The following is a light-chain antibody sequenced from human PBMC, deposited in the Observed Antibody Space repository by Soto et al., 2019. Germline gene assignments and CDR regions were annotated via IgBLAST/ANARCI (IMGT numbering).Light chain of an antibody. V-gene: IGKV3-20*01. CDR2: GAS. CDR1: QSVSSSY. J-gene: IGKJ1*01. CDR3: QQYGSSRWT. Sequence: EIVLTQSPGTLSLSPGERATLSCRASQSVSSSYLAWYQQNRGQAPRLLIYGASSRAPGIPVRFGGSGSGTHFTLTISRLEPEDFAVYYCQQYGSSRWTFGQGAKVEIK.